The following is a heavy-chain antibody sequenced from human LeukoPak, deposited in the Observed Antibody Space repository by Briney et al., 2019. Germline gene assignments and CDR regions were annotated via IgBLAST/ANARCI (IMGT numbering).Heavy chain of an antibody. J-gene: IGHJ6*03. V-gene: IGHV4-34*01. D-gene: IGHD5-24*01. CDR3: ARERDGYNSNYYYMDV. CDR1: GGSFSGYY. Sequence: SETLSLTCAVYGGSFSGYYWSWIRQPPGKGLEWIGEINHSGSTNYNPSLKSRVTISVDTSKNQFSLKLSSVTAADTAVYYCARERDGYNSNYYYMDVWGKGTTVTISS. CDR2: INHSGST.